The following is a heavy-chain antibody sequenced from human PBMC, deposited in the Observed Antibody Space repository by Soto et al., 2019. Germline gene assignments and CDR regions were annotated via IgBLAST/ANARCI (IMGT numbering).Heavy chain of an antibody. Sequence: GASVKVSCKASGYTFSSFDINWVRQATGQGLEWMGWMNPNSGNTGYAQKFQGRVTVTKNTSMSIAYMELSSLTSEDTAVYYCARGVGCSGAACYSGHNYHLDVWGKGTTVTVSP. J-gene: IGHJ6*04. CDR2: MNPNSGNT. D-gene: IGHD2-15*01. V-gene: IGHV1-8*01. CDR3: ARGVGCSGAACYSGHNYHLDV. CDR1: GYTFSSFD.